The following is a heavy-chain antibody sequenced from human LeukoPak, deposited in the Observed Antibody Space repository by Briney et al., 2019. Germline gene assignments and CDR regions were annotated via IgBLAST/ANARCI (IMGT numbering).Heavy chain of an antibody. V-gene: IGHV4-59*08. CDR2: VDKRGST. Sequence: PSETLSLTCSVSGGSIRNHYLSWIRQSPGKGLEWIGNVDKRGSTNYNPSFKSRVIVSSDTSRNEFSLKLNSVTAADTAIYYCARGGSSCYGCHDWFDPWGQGTRVTVSS. CDR3: ARGGSSCYGCHDWFDP. D-gene: IGHD2-2*01. J-gene: IGHJ5*02. CDR1: GGSIRNHY.